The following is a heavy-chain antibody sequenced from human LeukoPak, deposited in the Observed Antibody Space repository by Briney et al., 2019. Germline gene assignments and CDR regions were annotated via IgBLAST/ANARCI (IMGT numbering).Heavy chain of an antibody. CDR3: ARDRLGAMLFFDS. Sequence: GGSLRLSCAASGFTFSSYEMNWVRQAPGKGLEWVSYISSSGSTRYYADSVKGRFTISRDNSKNTLYLQMNSLRAEDTALYYCARDRLGAMLFFDSWGQGTLVTVSS. D-gene: IGHD3-16*01. CDR2: ISSSGSTR. J-gene: IGHJ4*02. V-gene: IGHV3-48*03. CDR1: GFTFSSYE.